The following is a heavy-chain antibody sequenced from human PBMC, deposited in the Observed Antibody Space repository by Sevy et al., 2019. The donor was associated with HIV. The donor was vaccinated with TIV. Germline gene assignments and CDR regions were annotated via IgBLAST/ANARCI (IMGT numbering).Heavy chain of an antibody. J-gene: IGHJ4*02. D-gene: IGHD4-17*01. Sequence: SKTLSLTCAVSDYSISSGYYWGWIRQPPGKGLEWIGSIYHSGSTYYNPSLKSRVTISVDTSKNQFSLNLSSVTAADSAVYYCARAYYGGLYYFDYWGQGTLVTVSS. V-gene: IGHV4-38-2*01. CDR3: ARAYYGGLYYFDY. CDR1: DYSISSGYY. CDR2: IYHSGST.